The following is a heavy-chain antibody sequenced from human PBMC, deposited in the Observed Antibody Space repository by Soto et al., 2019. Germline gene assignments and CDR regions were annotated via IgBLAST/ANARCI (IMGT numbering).Heavy chain of an antibody. V-gene: IGHV4-59*01. D-gene: IGHD2-21*02. Sequence: SETLSLTCTVSGGSISSYYWSWIRQPPGKGLEWIGYIYYSGSTNYNPSLKGRVTISVDTSKNQFSLKLSSVTAADTAVYYCARVAPPYCGGDCYSGWFDPWGQGTLVTVSS. CDR2: IYYSGST. CDR1: GGSISSYY. J-gene: IGHJ5*02. CDR3: ARVAPPYCGGDCYSGWFDP.